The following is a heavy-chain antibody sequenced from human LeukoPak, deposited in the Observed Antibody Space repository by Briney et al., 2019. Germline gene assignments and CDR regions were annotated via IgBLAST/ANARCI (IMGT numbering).Heavy chain of an antibody. V-gene: IGHV4-31*03. D-gene: IGHD5-12*01. Sequence: SQTLSLTCTVSGGSISSGGYYWSWIRQHPGKGLEWIGYIYYSGSTYYNPSLKSRVTISVDTSKNQFSLKLSSGTAADTAVYYCAATVDIVATAGHDAFDIWGQGTMVTVSS. CDR3: AATVDIVATAGHDAFDI. J-gene: IGHJ3*02. CDR1: GGSISSGGYY. CDR2: IYYSGST.